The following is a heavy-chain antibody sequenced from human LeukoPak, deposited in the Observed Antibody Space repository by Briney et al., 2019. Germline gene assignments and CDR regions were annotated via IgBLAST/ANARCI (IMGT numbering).Heavy chain of an antibody. CDR1: GGSISSTNW. J-gene: IGHJ4*02. Sequence: PSETLSLTCGVSGGSISSTNWWSWVRQPPGQGLEWIGDTSVTGITNYNPSLKSRVTMSLDKSKNHLSLNLTSVTAADTAVYYCSRESGAFSPFGYWGQGTLVTVSS. CDR3: SRESGAFSPFGY. D-gene: IGHD1-26*01. CDR2: TSVTGIT. V-gene: IGHV4-4*02.